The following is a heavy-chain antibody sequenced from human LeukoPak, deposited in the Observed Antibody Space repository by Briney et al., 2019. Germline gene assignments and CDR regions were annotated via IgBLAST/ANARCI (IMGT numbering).Heavy chain of an antibody. D-gene: IGHD2/OR15-2a*01. CDR3: AKDVSALSHYYGMDV. V-gene: IGHV3-23*01. CDR1: GFTFSSYA. J-gene: IGHJ6*02. CDR2: ISGSGGST. Sequence: PGGSLRLSCAASGFTFSSYAMSWVRQAPGKGLEWVSAISGSGGSTYYADSVKGRFTISRDNSKNTLYLQMNSLRAEDTAVYYCAKDVSALSHYYGMDVWGQGTTVTVSS.